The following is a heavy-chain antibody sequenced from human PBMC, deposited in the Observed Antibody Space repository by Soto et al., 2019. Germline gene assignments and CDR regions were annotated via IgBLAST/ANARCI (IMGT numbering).Heavy chain of an antibody. CDR2: IYYSGST. CDR1: GGSVNNGNYY. Sequence: QVQLQVSGPGLVKPSETLTLTCTVSGGSVNNGNYYWSWIRQPPGKGLEWIGHIYYSGSTNYNPFLKSRVIISIDTSKKQFSLKLSSVTAADTAVYFCARDPGVGLSARWFDPWGQGALVTVSS. V-gene: IGHV4-61*01. CDR3: ARDPGVGLSARWFDP. D-gene: IGHD2-8*01. J-gene: IGHJ5*02.